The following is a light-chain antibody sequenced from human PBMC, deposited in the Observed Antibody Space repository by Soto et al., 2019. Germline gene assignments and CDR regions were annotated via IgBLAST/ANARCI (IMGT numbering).Light chain of an antibody. CDR3: QQYYTNVA. Sequence: DIQMTQSPSSLSASVGDRVTITCRASQSISSYLNWYQQKPGKAPKVLIYAASNLQSGVPSRFSGSGSGTDFALAISSLQPEDLAVYYCQQYYTNVAFGQGTRLE. V-gene: IGKV1-39*01. CDR2: AAS. CDR1: QSISSY. J-gene: IGKJ5*01.